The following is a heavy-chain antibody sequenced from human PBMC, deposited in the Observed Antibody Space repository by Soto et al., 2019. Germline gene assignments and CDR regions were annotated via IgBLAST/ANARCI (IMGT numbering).Heavy chain of an antibody. CDR1: GFTLSTYW. J-gene: IGHJ5*02. Sequence: PGGSLRLSXAASGFTLSTYWMHWVRQVPGKGLVWVSRISSGGTYTNYADSVKGRFTISRGSARNTLLLQMNYLTGEDAAVYYCARTFVDGMAGFGPWGQGTLVTVSS. CDR3: ARTFVDGMAGFGP. CDR2: ISSGGTYT. V-gene: IGHV3-74*01. D-gene: IGHD2-15*01.